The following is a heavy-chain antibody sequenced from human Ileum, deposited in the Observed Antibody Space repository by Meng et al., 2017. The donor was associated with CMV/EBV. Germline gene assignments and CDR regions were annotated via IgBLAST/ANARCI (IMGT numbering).Heavy chain of an antibody. Sequence: SGFTFSSYAMNWVRQAPGKGLEWVSGISASGGSTYYADSVKGRFTISRDNSKNTLYLQMDSLRAEDTALYYCAKGRELGGTWWWFDPWGQGTLVTVSS. J-gene: IGHJ5*02. CDR2: ISASGGST. V-gene: IGHV3-23*01. CDR1: GFTFSSYA. CDR3: AKGRELGGTWWWFDP. D-gene: IGHD1-26*01.